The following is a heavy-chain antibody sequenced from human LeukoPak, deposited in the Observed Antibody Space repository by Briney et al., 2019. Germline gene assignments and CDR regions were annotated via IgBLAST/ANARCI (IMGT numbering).Heavy chain of an antibody. CDR3: ARGTMIRGVILFYDY. Sequence: SGTLSLTCAVSGDSISSSNWWTWVRQPPGKGLEWIGEIYHSGSANYNPPLKSRVTISVDKSKNQFSLKLSSVTAADTAVYYCARGTMIRGVILFYDYWGQGTLVTVSS. CDR1: GDSISSSNW. J-gene: IGHJ4*02. CDR2: IYHSGSA. D-gene: IGHD3-10*01. V-gene: IGHV4-4*02.